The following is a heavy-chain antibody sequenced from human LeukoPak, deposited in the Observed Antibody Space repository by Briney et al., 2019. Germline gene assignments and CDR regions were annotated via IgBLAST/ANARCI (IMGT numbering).Heavy chain of an antibody. CDR2: IYYSGTT. D-gene: IGHD3-22*01. J-gene: IGHJ6*03. CDR1: GGSFSSYY. Sequence: SETLSLTCTVSGGSFSSYYWSWIRQPPGKGLEWSGYIYYSGTTNYNPSLKSRVTISVDTSKNQFSLKLSSVTAADTAVYYCARDRYYYDSSGYYYMDVWGKGTTVTVSS. CDR3: ARDRYYYDSSGYYYMDV. V-gene: IGHV4-59*01.